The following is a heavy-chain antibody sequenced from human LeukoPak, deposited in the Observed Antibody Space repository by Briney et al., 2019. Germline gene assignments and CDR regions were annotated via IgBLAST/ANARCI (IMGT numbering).Heavy chain of an antibody. Sequence: KPSETLSLTCTVSGGSISSYYWSWIRQPPGKGLEWIGYIYYSGSTNYNPSLKSRVTLSVDTSKNQFSLKLSSVTAADTAVYYCAREVGATAFDIWGQGTMVTVSS. V-gene: IGHV4-59*01. CDR3: AREVGATAFDI. D-gene: IGHD1-26*01. J-gene: IGHJ3*02. CDR1: GGSISSYY. CDR2: IYYSGST.